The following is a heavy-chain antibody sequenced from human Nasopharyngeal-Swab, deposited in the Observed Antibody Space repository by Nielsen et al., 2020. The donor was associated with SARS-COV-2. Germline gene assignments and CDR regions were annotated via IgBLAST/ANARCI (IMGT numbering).Heavy chain of an antibody. CDR1: GFTFTSSV. CDR3: AAVLGSYGSI. CDR2: IVVGSGNT. Sequence: SVKVSCKASGFTFTSSVMQWVRQARGQRLEWIGWIVVGSGNTNYAQKFQERVTITRDMSTSTAYMELSSLRSEDTAVYYCAAVLGSYGSIWGQGTLVTVSS. D-gene: IGHD3-16*02. V-gene: IGHV1-58*02. J-gene: IGHJ4*02.